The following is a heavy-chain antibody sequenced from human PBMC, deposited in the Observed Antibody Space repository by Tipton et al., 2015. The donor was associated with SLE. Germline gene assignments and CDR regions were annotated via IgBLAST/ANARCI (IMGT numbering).Heavy chain of an antibody. CDR1: GGSISSHY. CDR3: ARRRWLVRGFDY. V-gene: IGHV4-34*01. D-gene: IGHD6-19*01. J-gene: IGHJ4*02. Sequence: TLSLTCTVSGGSISSHYWSWIRQPPGKGLEWIGEINHSGSTNYNPSLTSRVTQSVDTSKNQFSLKLSSVTAADTAVYYCARRRWLVRGFDYWGQGTLVTVSS. CDR2: INHSGST.